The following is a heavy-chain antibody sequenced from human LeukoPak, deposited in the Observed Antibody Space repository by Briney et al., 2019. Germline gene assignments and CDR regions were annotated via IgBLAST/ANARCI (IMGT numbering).Heavy chain of an antibody. Sequence: SETLSLTCTVSGGSISSGDYYWSWVRQPPGKGLEWIGYIYYSGSTYYNPSLKSRVTISVDTSKNQFSLKLSSVTAADTAVYYCARLTGNNWFDPWGQGTLVTVSS. CDR3: ARLTGNNWFDP. CDR2: IYYSGST. V-gene: IGHV4-30-4*08. D-gene: IGHD7-27*01. CDR1: GGSISSGDYY. J-gene: IGHJ5*02.